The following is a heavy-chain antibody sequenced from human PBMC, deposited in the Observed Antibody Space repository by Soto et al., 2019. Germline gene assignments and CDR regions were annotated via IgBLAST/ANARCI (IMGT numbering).Heavy chain of an antibody. CDR2: SGSGGST. CDR1: GFTFSTYA. D-gene: IGHD2-15*01. CDR3: TKGTSRGVVKGGFDY. V-gene: IGHV3-23*01. Sequence: EVQLLESGGGLVQPGGSLRLSCAASGFTFSTYAMSWVRQAPGKGLEWVSGSGGSTYYADSVKGRFTISRDNSKNTLYRQMNSLRAEDTAVYYCTKGTSRGVVKGGFDYWGQGTLVTVSS. J-gene: IGHJ4*02.